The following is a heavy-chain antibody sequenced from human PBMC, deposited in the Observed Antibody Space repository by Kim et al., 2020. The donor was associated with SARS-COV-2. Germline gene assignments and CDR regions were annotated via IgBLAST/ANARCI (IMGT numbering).Heavy chain of an antibody. D-gene: IGHD6-13*01. CDR3: ARESRVLIANSYYYYGMDV. CDR1: GFTFSSYE. J-gene: IGHJ6*02. Sequence: GSLRLSCAASGFTFSSYEMNWVRQAPGKGLEWVSYISSSGSTIYYADSVKGRFTISRDNAKNSLYLQMNSLRAEDTAVYYCARESRVLIANSYYYYGMDVWDQGTTVTVSS. V-gene: IGHV3-48*03. CDR2: ISSSGSTI.